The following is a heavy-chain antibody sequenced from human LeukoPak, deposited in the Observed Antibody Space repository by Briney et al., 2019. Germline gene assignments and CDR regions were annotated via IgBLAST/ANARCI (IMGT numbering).Heavy chain of an antibody. CDR3: ARGIVRSYYYGSGSGDY. Sequence: SETLSLTCAVYGGSFSGYYWSWIRQPPGKGLEWIREINHSGSTNYNPSLKSRVTISVDTSKNQFSLKLSSVTAADTAVYYCARGIVRSYYYGSGSGDYWGQGTLVTVSS. D-gene: IGHD3-10*01. V-gene: IGHV4-34*01. J-gene: IGHJ4*02. CDR2: INHSGST. CDR1: GGSFSGYY.